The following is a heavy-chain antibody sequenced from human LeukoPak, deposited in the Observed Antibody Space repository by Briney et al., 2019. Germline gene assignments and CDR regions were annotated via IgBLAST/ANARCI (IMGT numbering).Heavy chain of an antibody. CDR3: ASHLSLRCFDY. Sequence: SETLSLTCTVSGGSISSGSYYWSWIRQPAGKGLEWIGRIYTYTSGSTNYNPSLKSRVTISLDTSKNQFSLELRSVTAADTAVYYCASHLSLRCFDYWGQGTLVTVSS. CDR2: TYTSGST. V-gene: IGHV4-61*02. J-gene: IGHJ4*02. CDR1: GGSISSGSYY. D-gene: IGHD5-12*01.